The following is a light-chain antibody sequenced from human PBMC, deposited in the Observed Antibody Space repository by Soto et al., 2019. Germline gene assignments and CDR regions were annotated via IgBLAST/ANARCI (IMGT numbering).Light chain of an antibody. CDR1: SSNIGGTNY. Sequence: QPLLTQPPSASGTPGQRVFISCSGSSSNIGGTNYAYWYQQLPGAAPKLLMHSNNLRPSGVPERISGSKSGTSASLAISGLRSEDEDVYYCASWDDRLGAVIFGGGTKLTVL. V-gene: IGLV1-47*02. J-gene: IGLJ2*01. CDR3: ASWDDRLGAVI. CDR2: SNN.